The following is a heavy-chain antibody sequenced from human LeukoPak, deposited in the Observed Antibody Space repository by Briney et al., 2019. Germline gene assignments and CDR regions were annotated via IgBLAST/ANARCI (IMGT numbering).Heavy chain of an antibody. Sequence: ASVKVSCKASGYTFTSYDINWVRQATGQGLXXXXXXXXXXXXXGYAQKFQGRVTMTRNTSISTAYMELSSLRSEDTAVYYCARGETEGYDFWSGYYSVLDPFDYWGQGTLVTVSS. CDR1: GYTFTSYD. D-gene: IGHD3-3*01. CDR3: ARGETEGYDFWSGYYSVLDPFDY. V-gene: IGHV1-8*01. CDR2: XXXXXXXX. J-gene: IGHJ4*02.